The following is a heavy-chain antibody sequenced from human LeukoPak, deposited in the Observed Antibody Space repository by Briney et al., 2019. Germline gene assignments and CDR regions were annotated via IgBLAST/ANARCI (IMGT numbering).Heavy chain of an antibody. CDR1: GFTFSSYW. D-gene: IGHD5-18*01. J-gene: IGHJ4*02. CDR2: IKQDGSEK. V-gene: IGHV3-7*01. Sequence: PGGSLRLSCAASGFTFSSYWMSWVRQAPGKGLEWVANIKQDGSEKYYVDSVKGRFTVSRDNAKNSLYLQMNSLRAEDTAVYYCARDRGEYSYAYDYWGQGTLVTVSS. CDR3: ARDRGEYSYAYDY.